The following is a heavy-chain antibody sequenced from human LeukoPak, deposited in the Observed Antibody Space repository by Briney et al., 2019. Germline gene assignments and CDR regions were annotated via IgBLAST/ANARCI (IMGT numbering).Heavy chain of an antibody. CDR2: VNHAGST. D-gene: IGHD6-19*01. Sequence: SETLSLTCAVYGESFSGYFWTWIRQPPGKGLEWIGEVNHAGSTNYNPSLKSRVTISGDTSKNQFSLELSSVTAADTAVYYCARPQADYAGGWKFFDYWGQGTLVTVSS. CDR1: GESFSGYF. J-gene: IGHJ4*02. V-gene: IGHV4-34*01. CDR3: ARPQADYAGGWKFFDY.